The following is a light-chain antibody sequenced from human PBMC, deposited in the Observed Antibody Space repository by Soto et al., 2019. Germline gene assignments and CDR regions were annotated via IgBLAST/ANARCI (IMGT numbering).Light chain of an antibody. V-gene: IGLV2-11*01. CDR3: CSYAGSSSYV. Sequence: QSVLTQPRSVSGSPGQSVTISCTGTSSDIGGYNYVSWYQQHPGKAPKLMIYTVTKRPSGVPDRFSGSKSDNTAYLTISGLQADDEADYYCCSYAGSSSYVVGTGTKVTVL. J-gene: IGLJ1*01. CDR1: SSDIGGYNY. CDR2: TVT.